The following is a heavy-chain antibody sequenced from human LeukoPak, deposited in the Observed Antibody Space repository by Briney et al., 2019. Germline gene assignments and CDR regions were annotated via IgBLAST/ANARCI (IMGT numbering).Heavy chain of an antibody. V-gene: IGHV1-46*01. D-gene: IGHD6-19*01. CDR2: INPSGGST. Sequence: ASVKVSCKASGYTFTSYYTHWVRQAPGQGLEWMGIINPSGGSTSYAQKFQGRVTMTRDTSTSTVYMELSSLRSEDTAVYYCAVRIAVADFDYWGQGTLVTVSS. CDR3: AVRIAVADFDY. J-gene: IGHJ4*02. CDR1: GYTFTSYY.